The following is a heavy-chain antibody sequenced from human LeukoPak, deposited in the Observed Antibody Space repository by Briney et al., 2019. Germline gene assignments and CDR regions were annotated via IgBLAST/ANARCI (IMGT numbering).Heavy chain of an antibody. V-gene: IGHV3-30*04. Sequence: GGSLRFSCAASGFTFSSYAMHWVRQAPGKGLEWVAVISYDGSNKYYADSVKGRFTISRDNSKNTLYLQMNSLRAEDTAVYYCAREYSSSWYSRWYYYYYYMDVWGKGTTVTVFS. CDR3: AREYSSSWYSRWYYYYYYMDV. CDR2: ISYDGSNK. D-gene: IGHD6-13*01. J-gene: IGHJ6*03. CDR1: GFTFSSYA.